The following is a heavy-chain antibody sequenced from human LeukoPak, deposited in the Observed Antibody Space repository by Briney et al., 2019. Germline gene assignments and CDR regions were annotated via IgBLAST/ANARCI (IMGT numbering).Heavy chain of an antibody. CDR3: ARGPTYGSRSDYFDY. J-gene: IGHJ4*02. D-gene: IGHD3-10*01. CDR2: ISGSGDGGSGGIT. CDR1: GFTFSTYA. V-gene: IGHV3-23*01. Sequence: GGSLRLSCAASGFTFSTYAMSWVRQAPGRGLEWVSAISGSGDGGSGGITYYADSVKGRFTISRDNSKNTLYLQMNSLRVEDTAVYYCARGPTYGSRSDYFDYWGQGTLVTVSS.